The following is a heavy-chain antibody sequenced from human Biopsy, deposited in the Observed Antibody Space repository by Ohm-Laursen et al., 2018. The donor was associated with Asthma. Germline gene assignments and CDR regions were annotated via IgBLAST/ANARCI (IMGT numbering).Heavy chain of an antibody. CDR1: GFTFGDYW. CDR3: ARTFHFWSPYHAEHYQL. CDR2: IKHDGSEK. Sequence: SFRLSCSASGFTFGDYWMSWVRQVPGKGLEWVANIKHDGSEKNHVDSLKGRFTISRDNAKNSLYLQMNSLRAEDTAVYYCARTFHFWSPYHAEHYQLWGQGTLVTVSS. J-gene: IGHJ1*01. D-gene: IGHD3-3*01. V-gene: IGHV3-7*01.